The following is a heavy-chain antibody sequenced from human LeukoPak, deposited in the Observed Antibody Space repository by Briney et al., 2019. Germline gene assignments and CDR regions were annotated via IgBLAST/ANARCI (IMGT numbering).Heavy chain of an antibody. CDR2: IYHSGST. J-gene: IGHJ5*02. Sequence: SGTLSLTCAVSGXSISSSNWWTWVRQPPGKGLEWIGEIYHSGSTNYNSSLKSRVTMSIDTSKNQFSLNLSSVTAADTAVYYCAKVRGNDYGDYCLDPWGQGTLVTVSS. D-gene: IGHD4-17*01. CDR3: AKVRGNDYGDYCLDP. V-gene: IGHV4-4*02. CDR1: GXSISSSNW.